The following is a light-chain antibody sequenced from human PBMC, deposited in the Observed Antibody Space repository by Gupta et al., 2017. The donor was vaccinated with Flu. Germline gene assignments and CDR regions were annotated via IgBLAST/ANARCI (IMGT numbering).Light chain of an antibody. CDR3: CANRDIVTLV. J-gene: IGLJ1*01. CDR2: EVS. Sequence: QSALTPSASVSGSPGPSITLSCTGTIPDIGSYDYVSWYQQHPGKAPKLIIFEVSDRPSGISNRCSGSKSANTASLTISGLQAEDEADYYCCANRDIVTLVFGTGTRVNV. V-gene: IGLV2-14*01. CDR1: IPDIGSYDY.